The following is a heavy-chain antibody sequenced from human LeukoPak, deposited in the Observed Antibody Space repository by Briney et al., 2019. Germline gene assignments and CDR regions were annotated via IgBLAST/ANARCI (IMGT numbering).Heavy chain of an antibody. CDR1: GFTVSSNY. Sequence: PGGSLRLSCAASGFTVSSNYMSWVRQAPGKGLEWVSVIYSGGSTYYADSVKGRFTISRDNSKNTLYLQMSSLRAEDTAVYYCARENPSMDNAFHIWGQGTMVTVSS. CDR3: ARENPSMDNAFHI. CDR2: IYSGGST. J-gene: IGHJ3*02. V-gene: IGHV3-66*01. D-gene: IGHD2-2*03.